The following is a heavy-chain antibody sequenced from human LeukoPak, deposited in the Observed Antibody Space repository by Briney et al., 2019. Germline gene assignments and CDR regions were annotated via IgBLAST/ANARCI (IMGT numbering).Heavy chain of an antibody. J-gene: IGHJ4*02. V-gene: IGHV3-23*01. CDR3: AKEYGSGSYYYDY. D-gene: IGHD3-10*01. CDR2: ISTSGGST. Sequence: GESLKISCAASGFTFSSYAMTGVRQAPGKGLEWVSAISTSGGSTYYSDSVKGRFTISRANSKSTLYLQMNSLRAQDTAVYYCAKEYGSGSYYYDYWGQGTLVTVSS. CDR1: GFTFSSYA.